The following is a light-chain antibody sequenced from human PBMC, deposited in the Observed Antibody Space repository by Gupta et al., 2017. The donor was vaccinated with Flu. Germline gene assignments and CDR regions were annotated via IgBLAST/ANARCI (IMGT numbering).Light chain of an antibody. CDR3: QSYDSSLSAWV. CDR2: GNS. V-gene: IGLV1-40*01. J-gene: IGLJ3*02. CDR1: SSDIGAGHY. Sequence: QSVLTKPPSVSGAPGQRVTISCTGSSSDIGAGHYVHWYLQLPGTAPKLLIYGNSNRPSGVPDRFSGSISGTSASLAITGLQAEDEADYYCQSYDSSLSAWVFGGGTKLTVL.